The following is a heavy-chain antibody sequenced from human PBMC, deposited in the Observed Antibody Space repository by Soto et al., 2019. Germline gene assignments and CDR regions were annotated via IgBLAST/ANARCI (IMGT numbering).Heavy chain of an antibody. Sequence: GGSLRLSCAASGFTFSSYAMSWVRQAPGKGLEWVSAISGSGGSTYYADSVKGRFTISRDNSKNTLYLQMNSLRAEDTAVYYCAKKESAAGLRGWFDPWGQGTLVTVSS. CDR1: GFTFSSYA. CDR3: AKKESAAGLRGWFDP. J-gene: IGHJ5*02. CDR2: ISGSGGST. V-gene: IGHV3-23*01. D-gene: IGHD6-13*01.